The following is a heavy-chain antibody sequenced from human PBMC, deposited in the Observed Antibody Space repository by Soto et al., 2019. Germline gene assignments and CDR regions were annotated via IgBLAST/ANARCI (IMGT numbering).Heavy chain of an antibody. Sequence: PGWSLRLSCSASVFIFSSYTMHWFRQAPGKGLEWVGVITYDGSNQYYADSVKGRFTISRDNSRNMLFLQMNSLRPDDTAVYYCARAPSGSYPEFDYWGQGTLVTVSS. V-gene: IGHV3-30-3*01. CDR1: VFIFSSYT. J-gene: IGHJ4*02. CDR2: ITYDGSNQ. D-gene: IGHD1-26*01. CDR3: ARAPSGSYPEFDY.